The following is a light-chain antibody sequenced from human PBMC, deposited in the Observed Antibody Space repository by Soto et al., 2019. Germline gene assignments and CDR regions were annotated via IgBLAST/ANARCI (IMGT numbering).Light chain of an antibody. CDR2: EVS. CDR3: MQSIQPPLT. J-gene: IGKJ4*01. Sequence: DIVMTQTPLSLSVTPGQPASISCKSSQSLLHSDGKTYLYWYLQKPGQSPQLLIDEVSNRFSGVPERFSGGGAGTDFTLKISRVEAEDVGVYYCMQSIQPPLTFGGGTKVEIK. V-gene: IGKV2D-29*02. CDR1: QSLLHSDGKTY.